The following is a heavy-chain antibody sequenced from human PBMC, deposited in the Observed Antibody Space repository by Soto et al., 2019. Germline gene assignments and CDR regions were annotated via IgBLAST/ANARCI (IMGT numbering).Heavy chain of an antibody. CDR2: IYYSGST. Sequence: SETLSLTCTVSGGSISSGGYYWSWIRQHPGKGLEWIGYIYYSGSTYYNPSLKSRVTISVDTSKNQFSLKLSTVTAADTAVYYCARVGGINWFDPWGQGTLVTVSS. V-gene: IGHV4-31*03. CDR3: ARVGGINWFDP. CDR1: GGSISSGGYY. J-gene: IGHJ5*02. D-gene: IGHD3-16*01.